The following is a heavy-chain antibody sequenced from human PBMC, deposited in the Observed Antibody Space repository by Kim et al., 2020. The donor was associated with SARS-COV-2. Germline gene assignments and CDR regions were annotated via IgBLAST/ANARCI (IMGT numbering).Heavy chain of an antibody. CDR3: AKLPSGPVRHHIMVRSPRHYYYGMDV. CDR1: GFTFGDYA. D-gene: IGHD3-10*01. J-gene: IGHJ6*02. Sequence: GGSLRLSCAASGFTFGDYAMHWVRQAPGKGLEWVSGISWNSGSIGYADSVKGRFTISRDNAKNSLYLQMNSLRAEDTALYYCAKLPSGPVRHHIMVRSPRHYYYGMDVWGQGTTVTVSS. V-gene: IGHV3-9*01. CDR2: ISWNSGSI.